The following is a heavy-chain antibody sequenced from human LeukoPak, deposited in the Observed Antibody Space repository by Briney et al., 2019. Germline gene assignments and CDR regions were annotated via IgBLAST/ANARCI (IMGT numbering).Heavy chain of an antibody. Sequence: SETLSLSCTVSGGSISSYYWSWIRQPPGKGLEWIAYISDIGSINYNPSLKSRVTISLDTSKNQFSLKLSSVTAADTAVYYCAGHHPRNTVDFWGQGTLVTVSS. CDR3: AGHHPRNTVDF. D-gene: IGHD2/OR15-2a*01. V-gene: IGHV4-59*08. CDR1: GGSISSYY. CDR2: ISDIGSI. J-gene: IGHJ4*02.